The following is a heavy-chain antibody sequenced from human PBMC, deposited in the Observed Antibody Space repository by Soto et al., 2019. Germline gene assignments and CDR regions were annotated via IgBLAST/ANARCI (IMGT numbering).Heavy chain of an antibody. J-gene: IGHJ4*02. Sequence: SETLSLTCTVSGGSISSYYWSWIRQPPGKGLEWIGYIYYSGSTNYNPSLKSRVTISVDTSKNQFSLKLSSVTAADTAVYYCARDHNWNYFDYWGQGTLVTVSS. V-gene: IGHV4-59*01. CDR3: ARDHNWNYFDY. CDR1: GGSISSYY. D-gene: IGHD1-1*01. CDR2: IYYSGST.